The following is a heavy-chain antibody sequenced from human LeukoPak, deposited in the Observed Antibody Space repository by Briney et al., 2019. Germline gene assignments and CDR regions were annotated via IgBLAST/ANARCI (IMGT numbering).Heavy chain of an antibody. CDR1: GFTFRIYG. D-gene: IGHD2-2*01. Sequence: GGSLRLSCAASGFTFRIYGMHGVRQAPGKGLAWVAVIWHDESNKNYADSVKGRFTISRDNSKNTLYLQMNSLRAEDTAVYYCARDYSTTWSYGMDVWGQGTTVTVSS. V-gene: IGHV3-33*01. CDR2: IWHDESNK. J-gene: IGHJ6*02. CDR3: ARDYSTTWSYGMDV.